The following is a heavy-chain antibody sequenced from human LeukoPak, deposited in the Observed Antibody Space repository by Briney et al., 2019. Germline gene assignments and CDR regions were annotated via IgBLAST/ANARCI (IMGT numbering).Heavy chain of an antibody. V-gene: IGHV3-23*01. CDR1: GFTFSSYA. Sequence: GGSLRLSCAASGFTFSSYAMSWVRQAPGKGLEWVSAISGSGGSTYYADSVNGRFTISRDNSKNTLFLQMNSLTAEDTAVYYCAKDKSEMETITRAFDFWGQGTMVTVSS. CDR3: AKDKSEMETITRAFDF. D-gene: IGHD5-24*01. J-gene: IGHJ3*01. CDR2: ISGSGGST.